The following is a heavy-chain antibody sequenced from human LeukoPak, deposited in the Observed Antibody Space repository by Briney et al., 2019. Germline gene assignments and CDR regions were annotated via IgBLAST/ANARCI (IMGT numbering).Heavy chain of an antibody. D-gene: IGHD1-1*01. CDR3: ARGGGLDGDFDY. J-gene: IGHJ4*02. V-gene: IGHV4-38-2*02. CDR2: IYHSGST. Sequence: SETLSLTCTVSGYSISSGYYRGWIRQPPGKGLEWIGSIYHSGSTYYNPSLKSRVTISVDTSKNQFSLKLSSVTAADTAVYYCARGGGLDGDFDYWGQGTLVTVSS. CDR1: GYSISSGYY.